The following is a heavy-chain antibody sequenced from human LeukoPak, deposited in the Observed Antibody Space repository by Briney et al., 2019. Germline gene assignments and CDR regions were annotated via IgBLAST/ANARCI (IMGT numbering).Heavy chain of an antibody. CDR3: AKERPRIVVGPFDY. CDR1: GFTFSSYA. Sequence: GRSLRLSCTASGFTFSSYAMSWVRQAPGKGLEWVSAISGSGGSTYYADSVKGRFTISRDNSKNTLYLQMNSLRVEDTAVYYCAKERPRIVVGPFDYWGQGTLVTVSS. J-gene: IGHJ4*02. V-gene: IGHV3-23*01. CDR2: ISGSGGST. D-gene: IGHD3-22*01.